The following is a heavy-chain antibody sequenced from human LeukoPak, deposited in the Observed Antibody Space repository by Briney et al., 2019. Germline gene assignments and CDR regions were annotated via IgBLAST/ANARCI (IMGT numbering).Heavy chain of an antibody. CDR1: GFTFSSYA. Sequence: GGSLRLSCAASGFTFSSYATSWVRQAPGKGLEWVSAISGSGGSTYYADSVKGRFTISRDHSKNTLYLQMNSLRAEDTAVYYCAKDHGYCSSTSCYPSENYWGQGTLVTVSS. J-gene: IGHJ4*02. D-gene: IGHD2-2*01. V-gene: IGHV3-23*01. CDR2: ISGSGGST. CDR3: AKDHGYCSSTSCYPSENY.